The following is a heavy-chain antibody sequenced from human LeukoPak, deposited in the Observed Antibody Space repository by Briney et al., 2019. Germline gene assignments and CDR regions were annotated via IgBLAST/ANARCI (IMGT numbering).Heavy chain of an antibody. CDR2: ILPIFHSP. Sequence: SVKVSCKASGGTFRSYAISWLRQAPGQGLGWMGGILPIFHSPSYAQKFQGRVTITADESTSTAYMELSSLTSDDTAVYYCARGRYDSSGRFYFDYWGQGTLVTASS. CDR3: ARGRYDSSGRFYFDY. V-gene: IGHV1-69*13. CDR1: GGTFRSYA. D-gene: IGHD3-22*01. J-gene: IGHJ4*02.